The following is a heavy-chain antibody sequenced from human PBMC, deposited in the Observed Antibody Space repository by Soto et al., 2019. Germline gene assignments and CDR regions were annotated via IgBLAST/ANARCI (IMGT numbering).Heavy chain of an antibody. CDR2: XYXSXXX. CDR1: GGAINSYY. CDR3: DSSGYPYWFDP. Sequence: SETLSLTCTVSGGAINSYYWTWIRQPAGKGLEXIXXXYXSXXXKXXXXLQSRVTMSLDTSKNQFSLRLTSVTAADTAVYYYDSSGYPYWFDPWGQGTLVTVSS. J-gene: IGHJ5*02. V-gene: IGHV4-4*07. D-gene: IGHD3-22*01.